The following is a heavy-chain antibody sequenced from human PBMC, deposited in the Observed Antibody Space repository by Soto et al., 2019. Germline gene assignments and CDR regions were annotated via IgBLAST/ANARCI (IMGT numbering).Heavy chain of an antibody. J-gene: IGHJ5*02. V-gene: IGHV4-31*03. CDR1: GGSISSGGYY. CDR3: ASDRAYLRYFDLSGGLGFDP. D-gene: IGHD3-9*01. Sequence: QVQLQESGPGLVKPSQTLSLTCTVSGGSISSGGYYWSWIRQHPGKGLEWIGYIYYSGSTYYNPSRNSRVTRPVDTSKNQFSMKLSSVAAADTAVYYCASDRAYLRYFDLSGGLGFDPWGQGTLVTVSS. CDR2: IYYSGST.